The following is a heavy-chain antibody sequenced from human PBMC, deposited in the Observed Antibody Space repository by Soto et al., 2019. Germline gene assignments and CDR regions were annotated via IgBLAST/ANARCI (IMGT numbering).Heavy chain of an antibody. J-gene: IGHJ5*02. CDR1: GGTFSSYT. CDR2: IIPILGIA. V-gene: IGHV1-69*04. Sequence: ASVKVSCKASGGTFSSYTISWVRQAPGQGLEWMGRIIPILGIANYAQKFQGRVTITADKSTSTAYMELSSLRSEDTAVYYCARDPDCSGGSCSNNNWFDPWGQGTLVTVSS. D-gene: IGHD2-15*01. CDR3: ARDPDCSGGSCSNNNWFDP.